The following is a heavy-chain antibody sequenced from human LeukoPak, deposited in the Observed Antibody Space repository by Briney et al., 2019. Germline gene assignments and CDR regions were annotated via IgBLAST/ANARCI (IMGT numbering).Heavy chain of an antibody. V-gene: IGHV3-33*01. D-gene: IGHD1-1*01. CDR2: IWYDGSKE. J-gene: IGHJ4*02. CDR1: GFSINTYG. CDR3: ARDGGSGVDY. Sequence: GGSLRLSCAASGFSINTYGTPWVRQAPGKGLEWVAVIWYDGSKEYYADSLKGRFTISRDTSKNTLYLQVNSLRAEDTAVYYCARDGGSGVDYWGQGTLVTVSS.